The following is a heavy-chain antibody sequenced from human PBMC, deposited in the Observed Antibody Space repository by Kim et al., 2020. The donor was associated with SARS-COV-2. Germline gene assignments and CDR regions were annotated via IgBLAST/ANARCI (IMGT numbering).Heavy chain of an antibody. J-gene: IGHJ4*02. D-gene: IGHD3-16*01. Sequence: GGSLRLSCAASGFTLSSNWMHWVRQAPGKGLVWVSSINSDGSTTFYADSVKDRFTISRDNAKNTVYLQMKSLRVEDTAVYYCAGGAVWSWGQGTLVTVSS. CDR2: INSDGSTT. CDR1: GFTLSSNW. CDR3: AGGAVWS. V-gene: IGHV3-74*01.